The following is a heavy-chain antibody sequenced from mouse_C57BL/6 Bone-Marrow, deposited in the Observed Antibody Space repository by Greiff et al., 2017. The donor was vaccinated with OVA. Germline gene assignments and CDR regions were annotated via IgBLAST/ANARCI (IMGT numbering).Heavy chain of an antibody. D-gene: IGHD1-1*01. J-gene: IGHJ1*03. CDR2: IHPNSGST. CDR1: GYTFTSYW. CDR3: ARYYYGSSYWYFDV. V-gene: IGHV1-64*01. Sequence: QVQLQQPGAELVKPGASVKLSCKASGYTFTSYWMHWVKQRPGQGLEWIGMIHPNSGSTNYNEKFKSKATLTVDKSSSTAHMQLSSLTSEDSAVYYCARYYYGSSYWYFDVWGTGTTVTVSS.